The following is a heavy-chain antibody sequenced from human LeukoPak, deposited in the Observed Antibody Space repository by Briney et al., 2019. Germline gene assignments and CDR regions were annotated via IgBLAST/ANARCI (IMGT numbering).Heavy chain of an antibody. CDR2: ISSSSSYI. CDR3: ASHLLSSWFIGY. Sequence: GGSLRLSCAASGFTFSSYSMNWVRQAPGEGLEWVSSISSSSSYIYYADSVKGRFTISRDNAKNSLYLQMNSLRAEDTAVYYCASHLLSSWFIGYWGQGTLVTVSS. D-gene: IGHD6-13*01. CDR1: GFTFSSYS. J-gene: IGHJ4*02. V-gene: IGHV3-21*01.